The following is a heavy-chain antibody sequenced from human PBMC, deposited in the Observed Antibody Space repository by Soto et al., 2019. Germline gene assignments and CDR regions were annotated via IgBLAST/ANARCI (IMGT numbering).Heavy chain of an antibody. Sequence: ASVKVSCKASGYTFTSYDINWVRQATGQGLEWMGWMNPNSGNTGYAQKFQGRVTMTRNTSISTAYMELSSLRSEDTAVYYCARVYFRDQLLWSNWFDPWGQGTLVTVSS. CDR2: MNPNSGNT. J-gene: IGHJ5*02. V-gene: IGHV1-8*01. CDR1: GYTFTSYD. D-gene: IGHD2-2*01. CDR3: ARVYFRDQLLWSNWFDP.